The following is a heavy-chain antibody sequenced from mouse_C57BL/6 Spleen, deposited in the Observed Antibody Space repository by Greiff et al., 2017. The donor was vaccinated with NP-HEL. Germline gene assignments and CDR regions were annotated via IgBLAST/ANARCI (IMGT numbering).Heavy chain of an antibody. CDR2: ILPGSGST. D-gene: IGHD2-1*01. V-gene: IGHV1-9*01. CDR1: GYTFTSYW. Sequence: QVQLQQSGAELMKPGASVKLSCKATGYTFTSYWIEWVKQRPGHGLEWIGEILPGSGSTNYNEKFKGKATFTADTSSNTAYMQRSSLTTEDSAIYYCARTPLYYGNFYFDYWGQGTTLTVSS. CDR3: ARTPLYYGNFYFDY. J-gene: IGHJ2*01.